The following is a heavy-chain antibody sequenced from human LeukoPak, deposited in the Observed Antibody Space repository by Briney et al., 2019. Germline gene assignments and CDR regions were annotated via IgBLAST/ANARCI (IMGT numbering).Heavy chain of an antibody. CDR2: ISSSSSTI. J-gene: IGHJ3*02. CDR1: GFTFSSYS. CDR3: ARSTRGAYSSPSGDGAFDI. D-gene: IGHD3-10*01. Sequence: SGGSLRLSCAASGFTFSSYSMNWVRQAPGKGLEWVSYISSSSSTIYYADSVKGRFTISRDNAKNSLYLQMNSLRAEDTAVYYCARSTRGAYSSPSGDGAFDIWGQGTMVTVSS. V-gene: IGHV3-48*04.